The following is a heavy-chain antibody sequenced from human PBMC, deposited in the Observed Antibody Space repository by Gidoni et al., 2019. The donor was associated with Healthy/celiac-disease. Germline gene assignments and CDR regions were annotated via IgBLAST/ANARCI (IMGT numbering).Heavy chain of an antibody. CDR2: IKSKTDGGKT. D-gene: IGHD2-2*02. CDR1: GFTFSNAW. J-gene: IGHJ6*02. Sequence: EVQLVESGGGLVKPGGSLRLSCAASGFTFSNAWMSWVRQAPGKGLEWVGRIKSKTDGGKTDYAAPVKGRFTISRDDSKNTLYLKMNSLKTEDTAVYYCTTSGDQLLYMGYYGMDVWGQGTTVTVSS. V-gene: IGHV3-15*01. CDR3: TTSGDQLLYMGYYGMDV.